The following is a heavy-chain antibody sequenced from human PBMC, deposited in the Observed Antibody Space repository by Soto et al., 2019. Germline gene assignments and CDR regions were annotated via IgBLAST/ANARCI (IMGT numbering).Heavy chain of an antibody. V-gene: IGHV4-31*03. J-gene: IGHJ4*02. CDR1: GGSISSGGYY. CDR3: ARAVGYYYDSSGYYYGAYFDY. D-gene: IGHD3-22*01. CDR2: IYYSGST. Sequence: QVQLQESGPGLVKPSQTLSLTCTVSGGSISSGGYYWSWIRQHPGKGLEWIGYIYYSGSTYYNPSLKSRVTISVDTSKNQFSLKLSSVTAADTAVYYCARAVGYYYDSSGYYYGAYFDYWGQGTLVTVSS.